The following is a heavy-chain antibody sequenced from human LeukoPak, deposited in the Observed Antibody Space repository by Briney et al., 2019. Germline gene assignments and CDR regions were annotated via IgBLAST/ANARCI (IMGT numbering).Heavy chain of an antibody. D-gene: IGHD1-26*01. CDR1: GGSISSGGYY. V-gene: IGHV4-30-2*01. J-gene: IGHJ4*02. CDR3: ARETPERYRGSYFDY. Sequence: SQTLSLTCTVSGGSISSGGYYWSWSRQPPGKGLEWIGYIYHSGSTYYNPSLKSRVTISVDRSKNQFSLKLSSVTAADTAVYYCARETPERYRGSYFDYWGQGILVTVSS. CDR2: IYHSGST.